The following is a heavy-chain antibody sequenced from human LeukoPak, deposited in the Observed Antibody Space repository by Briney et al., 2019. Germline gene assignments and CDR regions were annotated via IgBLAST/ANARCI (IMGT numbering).Heavy chain of an antibody. J-gene: IGHJ4*02. D-gene: IGHD6-19*01. Sequence: PGGSLRLSCAASGFTFSSYAMPWVRQAPGKGLEWVAVISSDGSDKFYGDPVKGRFTISRDNSKNTLYLQMDSLRAEDTALYYCAKDGGAAVAGTIDFWGQGTLVTVSS. CDR3: AKDGGAAVAGTIDF. CDR2: ISSDGSDK. CDR1: GFTFSSYA. V-gene: IGHV3-30*18.